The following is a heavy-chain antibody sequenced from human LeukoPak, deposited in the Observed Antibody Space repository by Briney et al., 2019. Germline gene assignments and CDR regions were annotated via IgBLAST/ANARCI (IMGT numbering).Heavy chain of an antibody. CDR1: AGSITSSRW. V-gene: IGHV4-4*02. CDR2: VPDSGAT. CDR3: AVYILQPEGKNVGDS. J-gene: IGHJ4*02. D-gene: IGHD1-14*01. Sequence: SETLSLTCAVSAGSITSSRWWNWVRPPPGKGLEWIGEVPDSGATKYNPSLKGRVTISVDKSRTQIFLRLNSVTAADTAMYYCAVYILQPEGKNVGDSWGQGSLVIVSS.